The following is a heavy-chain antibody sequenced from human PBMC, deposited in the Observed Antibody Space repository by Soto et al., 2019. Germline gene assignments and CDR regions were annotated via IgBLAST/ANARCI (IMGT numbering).Heavy chain of an antibody. CDR2: VDPNGGGS. CDR1: GYSFTDYK. J-gene: IGHJ4*02. Sequence: ASVKVSCKTSGYSFTDYKLHWVRQAPGQGLEWMGWVDPNGGGSNSAQKFQGSVTMTWDTSITTAYLDLTRLTTNDTATYFCATWVDYGDFEGFDFWGQGTLVTVPS. V-gene: IGHV1-2*04. CDR3: ATWVDYGDFEGFDF. D-gene: IGHD4-17*01.